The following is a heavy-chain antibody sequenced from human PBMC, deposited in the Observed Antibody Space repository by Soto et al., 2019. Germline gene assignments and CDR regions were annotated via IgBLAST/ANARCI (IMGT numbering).Heavy chain of an antibody. V-gene: IGHV3-23*01. J-gene: IGHJ2*01. Sequence: EVQLLESGGGLVQPGGSLRLACAASGLTFNRYTMGWVRQAPGRGLEWVSSIIASGMITYYADSVRGRVTISRDNSKDTVYLEMNSLRAEDTAVYYCAKDLRGPEAGTWYFDLWGRGTLVTVSS. CDR3: AKDLRGPEAGTWYFDL. CDR2: IIASGMIT. CDR1: GLTFNRYT. D-gene: IGHD6-13*01.